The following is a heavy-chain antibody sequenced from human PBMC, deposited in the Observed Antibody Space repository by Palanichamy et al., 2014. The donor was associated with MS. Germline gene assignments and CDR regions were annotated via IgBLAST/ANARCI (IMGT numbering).Heavy chain of an antibody. CDR3: ARHPRYYGSGFPNDY. Sequence: QLQLQEWAQDWWSLRRPCPSPALSLVAPSAVVVTTGAGSASPHGKGLEWIGSIYYSGSTYYNPSLKSRVTISVDTPKNQFSLKLSSVTAADTAVYYCARHPRYYGSGFPNDYWGQGTLVTVSS. J-gene: IGHJ4*02. CDR1: VAPSAVVVTT. V-gene: IGHV4-39*01. D-gene: IGHD3-10*01. CDR2: IYYSGST.